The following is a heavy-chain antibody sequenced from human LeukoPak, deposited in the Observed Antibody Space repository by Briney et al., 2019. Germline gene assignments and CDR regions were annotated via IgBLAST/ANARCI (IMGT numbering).Heavy chain of an antibody. V-gene: IGHV3-21*01. Sequence: GGSLRLSCVASGFPFSCVGMNWARQAPGKGLEWVSYISSDPSHTYYADSVRGRFTISRDNAKHSLYLQMDNLRTEDTAMYYCARDPDYYDSRVVDFWGQGTRVTVSS. CDR3: ARDPDYYDSRVVDF. CDR1: GFPFSCVG. CDR2: ISSDPSHT. D-gene: IGHD3-22*01. J-gene: IGHJ4*02.